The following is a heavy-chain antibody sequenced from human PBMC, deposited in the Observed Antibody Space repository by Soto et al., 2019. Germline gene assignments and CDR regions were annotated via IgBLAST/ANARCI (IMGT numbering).Heavy chain of an antibody. Sequence: ASVKVSCKASGYTFTSYGIGWVRQAPGQGLEWMGWISAYNGNTNYAQKLQGRVTMTTDTSTSTAYMELRSLRSDDAAVYYCAREGPTLGYSYFDYWGQGTLVTVYS. D-gene: IGHD2-15*01. CDR1: GYTFTSYG. CDR3: AREGPTLGYSYFDY. CDR2: ISAYNGNT. V-gene: IGHV1-18*04. J-gene: IGHJ4*02.